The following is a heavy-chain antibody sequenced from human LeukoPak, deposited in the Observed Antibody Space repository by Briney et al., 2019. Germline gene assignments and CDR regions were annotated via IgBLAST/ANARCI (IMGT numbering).Heavy chain of an antibody. Sequence: SVKVSCKASGGTFSSYAISWVRQAPGQGLEWMGRIIPIFGIATYAQKFQGRVTITADKSTSTAYMELSSLRSEDTAVYYCAAEYSYGFMDVWGQGTTVTVSS. V-gene: IGHV1-69*04. CDR1: GGTFSSYA. CDR2: IIPIFGIA. CDR3: AAEYSYGFMDV. J-gene: IGHJ6*02. D-gene: IGHD5-18*01.